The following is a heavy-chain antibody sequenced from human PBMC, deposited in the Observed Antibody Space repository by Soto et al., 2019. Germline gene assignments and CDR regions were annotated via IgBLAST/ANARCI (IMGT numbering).Heavy chain of an antibody. CDR1: GDSTSSGDYY. D-gene: IGHD3-3*01. CDR2: FYYSGST. J-gene: IGHJ4*02. V-gene: IGHV4-30-4*01. CDR3: AQMSGFYTGIDY. Sequence: QVQLQESGPGLVKPSQTLSLTCTVSGDSTSSGDYYWSWIRQPPGKGLEWIGSFYYSGSTYYNPSLTSRVTISVDTSKNQFSLKVSSVTAADTALYYCAQMSGFYTGIDYWGRGTLVTVSS.